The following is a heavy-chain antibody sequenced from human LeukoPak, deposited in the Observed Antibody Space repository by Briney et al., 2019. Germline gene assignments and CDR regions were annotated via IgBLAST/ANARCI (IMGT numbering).Heavy chain of an antibody. CDR1: GYTFTGYY. D-gene: IGHD1-26*01. CDR3: ARFVGGATAFDY. Sequence: GASVKVSCKASGYTFTGYYMHWVRQAPGQGLEWMGWINPNSGGTNYAQEFQGRVTMTRDTSISTAYMELSRLRSDDTAVYYCARFVGGATAFDYWGQGTLVTVSS. V-gene: IGHV1-2*02. J-gene: IGHJ4*02. CDR2: INPNSGGT.